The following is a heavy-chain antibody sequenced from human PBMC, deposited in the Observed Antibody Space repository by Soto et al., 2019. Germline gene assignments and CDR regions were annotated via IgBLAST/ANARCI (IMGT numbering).Heavy chain of an antibody. CDR2: IKQDGSEI. V-gene: IGHV3-7*01. J-gene: IGHJ5*02. Sequence: EVQLVESGGGLVQPGGSLRLSCAASGFTFSTYWMGWVRQAPGKGLEWVANIKQDGSEIYYVDSVKGRFTISRDNAKNSLYLQMYGLRADDTAVYYCARLEWWFDPWGQGTLVTVSS. CDR3: ARLEWWFDP. D-gene: IGHD3-3*01. CDR1: GFTFSTYW.